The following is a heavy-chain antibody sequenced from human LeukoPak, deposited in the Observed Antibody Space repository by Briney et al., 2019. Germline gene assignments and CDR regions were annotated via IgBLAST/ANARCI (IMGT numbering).Heavy chain of an antibody. CDR2: IYYSGST. CDR1: GGSVSSGSYY. CDR3: ARSVLGDFNYYYGIDV. D-gene: IGHD2/OR15-2a*01. V-gene: IGHV4-61*01. J-gene: IGHJ6*02. Sequence: SETLSLTCTVSGGSVSSGSYYWSWIRQPPGKGLEWIGYIYYSGSTNYNPSLKSRVTISVDTSKNQFSLKLSSVTAADTAVYYCARSVLGDFNYYYGIDVWGQGTTVTVSS.